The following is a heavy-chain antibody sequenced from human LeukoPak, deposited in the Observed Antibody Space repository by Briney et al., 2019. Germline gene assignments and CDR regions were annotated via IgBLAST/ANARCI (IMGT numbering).Heavy chain of an antibody. D-gene: IGHD6-13*01. CDR3: ARETPPRRGAPAGVLFPD. V-gene: IGHV1-2*02. J-gene: IGHJ4*01. Sequence: ASVKVSCKASGYIFTGHYLQWVRQAPGQGFEWMGWINPNSGGTNYAQKFQGRVTMTRDTSISTAYMDLRRLTSDDTAVYYCARETPPRRGAPAGVLFPDWGHGTLVTVSS. CDR1: GYIFTGHY. CDR2: INPNSGGT.